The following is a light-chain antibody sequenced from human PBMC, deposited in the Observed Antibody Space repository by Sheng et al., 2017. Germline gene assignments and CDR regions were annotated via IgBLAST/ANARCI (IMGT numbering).Light chain of an antibody. Sequence: EIVLTQSPATLSVSPGERAALSCRASQSVGSNLAWYQQKPGQAPRLLISGSSTRATGIPAKFNGSGSGTEFTLTISSLQPEDFATYYCHQSYGTYTFGQGTKLEIK. V-gene: IGKV3-15*01. J-gene: IGKJ2*01. CDR2: GSS. CDR3: HQSYGTYT. CDR1: QSVGSN.